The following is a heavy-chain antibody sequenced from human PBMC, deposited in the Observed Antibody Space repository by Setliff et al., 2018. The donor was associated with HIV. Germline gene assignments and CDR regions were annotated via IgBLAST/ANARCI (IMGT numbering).Heavy chain of an antibody. V-gene: IGHV1-18*01. CDR3: ARGQSQGYAYSGSYGAFDI. J-gene: IGHJ3*02. Sequence: GASVKVSCKASGCTFSNYGISWVRQAPGQGLEWMGWISPYNGNTNYVQKFQGRVTITTDESTSTAYMELSSLRSEDTALYYCARGQSQGYAYSGSYGAFDIWGQGTMVTVSS. CDR2: ISPYNGNT. CDR1: GCTFSNYG. D-gene: IGHD1-26*01.